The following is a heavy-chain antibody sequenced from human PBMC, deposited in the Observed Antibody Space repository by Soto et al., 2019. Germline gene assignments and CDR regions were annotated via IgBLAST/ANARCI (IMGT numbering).Heavy chain of an antibody. V-gene: IGHV4-59*08. D-gene: IGHD3-3*01. CDR2: IFYSGST. J-gene: IGHJ2*01. CDR3: ARQIFDSWSGYHYWYFDL. Sequence: PSETLSLTCSVSLGSISGYYWSWIRQPPGKGLEWIGHIFYSGSTNYNPSLKSRVTISVDTSKNDFSLKLYSVTAADTAVYYCARQIFDSWSGYHYWYFDLWGRGTLVSVSS. CDR1: LGSISGYY.